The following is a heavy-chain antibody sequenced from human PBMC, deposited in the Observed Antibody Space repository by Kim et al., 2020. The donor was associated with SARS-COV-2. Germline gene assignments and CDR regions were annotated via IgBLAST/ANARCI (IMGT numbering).Heavy chain of an antibody. CDR3: ARMSAAAGGYYYGMDV. Sequence: SETLSLTCAVSGGSISSGNWWSWVRQPPGKGLEWIGEIYHSGSTNYNPSLKSRVTISVDKSKNQFSLKLSSVTAADTAVYYCARMSAAAGGYYYGMDVWGQGTTVTVSS. CDR1: GGSISSGNW. CDR2: IYHSGST. V-gene: IGHV4-4*02. D-gene: IGHD6-13*01. J-gene: IGHJ6*02.